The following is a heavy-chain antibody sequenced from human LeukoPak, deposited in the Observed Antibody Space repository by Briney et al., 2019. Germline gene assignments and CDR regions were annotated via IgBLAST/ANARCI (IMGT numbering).Heavy chain of an antibody. D-gene: IGHD2-2*01. J-gene: IGHJ4*02. V-gene: IGHV3-30*03. CDR3: ARSSYCSTISCYLDY. CDR1: GFIFNNYG. Sequence: PGGSLRLSCAASGFIFNNYGINWVRQAPGKGLEWVAVISSDGSNKYYADSVKGRFTISRDNSKNTVYLQMSSLGADDTAVYYCARSSYCSTISCYLDYWGQGTLITVSS. CDR2: ISSDGSNK.